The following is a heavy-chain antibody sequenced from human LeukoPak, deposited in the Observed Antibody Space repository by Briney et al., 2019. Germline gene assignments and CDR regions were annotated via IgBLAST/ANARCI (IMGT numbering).Heavy chain of an antibody. V-gene: IGHV3-11*01. J-gene: IGHJ4*02. CDR1: GFMFSDFW. CDR2: ISTSGRTM. Sequence: GSLRLSCAASGFMFSDFWMSWVRQAPGRGLEWVSYISTSGRTMYYADSMKGRFTISRDNAKNSLYLQMNSLRAEDTAVYYCARDPAHDYWGQGTLVTVSS. CDR3: ARDPAHDY.